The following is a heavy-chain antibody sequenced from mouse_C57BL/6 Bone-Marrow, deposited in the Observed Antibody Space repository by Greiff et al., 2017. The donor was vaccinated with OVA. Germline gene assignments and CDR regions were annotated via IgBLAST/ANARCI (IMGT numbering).Heavy chain of an antibody. Sequence: QVQLKQSGAELVRPGTSVKMSCKASGYTFTNYWIGWAKQRPGHGLEWIGDIYPGGGYTNYNEKFKGKATLTADKSSSTAYMQFSSLTSEDSAIYYCARRDYYGSSFYAMDYWGQGTSVTVSS. J-gene: IGHJ4*01. CDR2: IYPGGGYT. V-gene: IGHV1-63*01. CDR1: GYTFTNYW. D-gene: IGHD1-1*01. CDR3: ARRDYYGSSFYAMDY.